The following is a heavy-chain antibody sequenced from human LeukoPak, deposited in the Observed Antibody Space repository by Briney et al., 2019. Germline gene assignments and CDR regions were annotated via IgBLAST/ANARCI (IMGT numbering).Heavy chain of an antibody. CDR2: ISYDGSNK. Sequence: GGSLRLSCAASGFTFSSYAMHWVRQAPGKGLEWVAVISYDGSNKYYADSVKGRFTISRDNSKNTLYLHMNSLRAEDTAVYYCARALGYCSSTSCYAVNYFDYWGQGTLVTVSS. J-gene: IGHJ4*02. D-gene: IGHD2-2*01. V-gene: IGHV3-30*04. CDR3: ARALGYCSSTSCYAVNYFDY. CDR1: GFTFSSYA.